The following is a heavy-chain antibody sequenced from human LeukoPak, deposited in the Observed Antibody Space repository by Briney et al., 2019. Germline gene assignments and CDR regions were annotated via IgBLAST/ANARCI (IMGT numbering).Heavy chain of an antibody. D-gene: IGHD3-9*01. CDR2: VWYDGNRK. Sequence: GGSLRLSCAASGFTFSNHAMHWVRQAPGKGLEWVTLVWYDGNRKYYADSVKGRFTISRDNSKNSVYLQLNSLRPEDTAMYYCAKVPVLRYFDWSTDAFDIWGQGTMVTVSS. J-gene: IGHJ3*02. CDR1: GFTFSNHA. CDR3: AKVPVLRYFDWSTDAFDI. V-gene: IGHV3-30*02.